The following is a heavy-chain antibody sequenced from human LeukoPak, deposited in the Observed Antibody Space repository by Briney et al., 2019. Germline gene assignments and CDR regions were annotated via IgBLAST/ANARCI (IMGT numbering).Heavy chain of an antibody. V-gene: IGHV1-8*03. J-gene: IGHJ3*02. CDR3: ARERWLQSDDNDAFDI. Sequence: GASVKVSCKASGYTFTSYDINWVRQATGQGLEWMGWMNPNSGNTGYAQKFQGRVTITRNTSISTAYMELSSLRSEDTAVYYCARERWLQSDDNDAFDIWGQGTMVTVSS. D-gene: IGHD5-24*01. CDR2: MNPNSGNT. CDR1: GYTFTSYD.